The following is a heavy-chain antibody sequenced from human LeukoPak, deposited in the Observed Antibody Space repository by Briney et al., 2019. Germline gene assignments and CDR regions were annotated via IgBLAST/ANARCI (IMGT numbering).Heavy chain of an antibody. J-gene: IGHJ4*02. CDR2: ISSDGSST. CDR1: GFTFSSYW. Sequence: GGSLRLSCAASGFTFSSYWMHWVRQAPGKGLVWVSRISSDGSSTSYADSVKGRFTISRDNAKNTLYLQMNSLRAEDTAVYYCARAPEWEPPLDYWGQGTLVTVSS. CDR3: ARAPEWEPPLDY. D-gene: IGHD1-26*01. V-gene: IGHV3-74*01.